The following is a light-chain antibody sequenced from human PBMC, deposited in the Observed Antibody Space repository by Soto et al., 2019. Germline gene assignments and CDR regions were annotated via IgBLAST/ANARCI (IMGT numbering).Light chain of an antibody. Sequence: AIQLTQSPSSLSASVGDRVTITCRASQGISSALAWYQQKPGKAPKLLIYDASSLESGVPSRFSGSGSATDFTLTFSSLQPEDFATYYCQQFTAYTFGQGTKLEI. CDR2: DAS. CDR3: QQFTAYT. V-gene: IGKV1-13*02. CDR1: QGISSA. J-gene: IGKJ2*01.